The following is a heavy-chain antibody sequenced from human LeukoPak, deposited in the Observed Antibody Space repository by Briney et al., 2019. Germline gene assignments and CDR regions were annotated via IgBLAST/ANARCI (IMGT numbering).Heavy chain of an antibody. V-gene: IGHV3-23*01. Sequence: ETLSLTCTVSGGSISSGSYYWSWVRQAPGKGLEWVSGISGSGSPTHYADSVKGRFAISRDNSKNTVYLQMNSLRAEDTAVYYCAKENGDLYEYCGFTSCPDNWFDPWGQGTLVTVSS. CDR3: AKENGDLYEYCGFTSCPDNWFDP. CDR1: GGSISSGSYY. CDR2: ISGSGSPT. J-gene: IGHJ5*02. D-gene: IGHD2-2*01.